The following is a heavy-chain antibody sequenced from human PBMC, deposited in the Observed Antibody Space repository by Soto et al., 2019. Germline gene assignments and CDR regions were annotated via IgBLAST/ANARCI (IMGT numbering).Heavy chain of an antibody. CDR3: ARVSPDSSTRYTGAFDY. J-gene: IGHJ4*02. V-gene: IGHV4-34*01. CDR2: IHHTGTT. D-gene: IGHD6-13*01. Sequence: QVQLQQWGAGLLKPSETLSLTCAVYGASFSGSHWSWIRQPPGKGLEWIGEIHHTGTTKYNPSLKSRVTISVDTSKNQYSLRLRSVAATDTAVYDCARVSPDSSTRYTGAFDYWGQGTLATVS. CDR1: GASFSGSH.